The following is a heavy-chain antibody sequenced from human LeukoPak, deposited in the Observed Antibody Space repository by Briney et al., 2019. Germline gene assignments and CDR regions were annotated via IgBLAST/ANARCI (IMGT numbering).Heavy chain of an antibody. D-gene: IGHD6-13*01. CDR3: ARGVYSSSWYSDYYYYMDV. CDR1: GYTFTSYD. Sequence: GTSVKVSCKASGYTFTSYDINWVRQATGQGLEWMGWMNPNSGNTGYAQKFQGRVTMTRNTSISTAYMELSSLRSEDTAVYYCARGVYSSSWYSDYYYYMDVWGKGTTVTVSS. CDR2: MNPNSGNT. J-gene: IGHJ6*03. V-gene: IGHV1-8*01.